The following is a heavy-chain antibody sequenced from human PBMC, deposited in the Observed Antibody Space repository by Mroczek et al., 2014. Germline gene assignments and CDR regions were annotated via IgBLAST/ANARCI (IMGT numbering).Heavy chain of an antibody. CDR1: GGSISSGSYY. Sequence: QVQLQQWGPGLVKPSQTLSLTCTVSGGSISSGSYYWSWIRQPAGKGLEWIGRIYTSGSTNYNPSLKSRVTMSVDTSKNQFSLKLSSVTAADTAVYYCARDVMTTEGGLNAFDIWGQGTMVTVSS. J-gene: IGHJ3*02. CDR2: IYTSGST. CDR3: ARDVMTTEGGLNAFDI. V-gene: IGHV4-61*02. D-gene: IGHD4-11*01.